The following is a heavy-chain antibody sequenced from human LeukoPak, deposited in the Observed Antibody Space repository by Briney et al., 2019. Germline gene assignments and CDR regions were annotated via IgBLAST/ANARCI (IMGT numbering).Heavy chain of an antibody. D-gene: IGHD1-26*01. CDR1: GGSISSGGYY. CDR2: IYYSGST. J-gene: IGHJ3*02. V-gene: IGHV4-31*03. Sequence: PSETLSLTCTVSGGSISSGGYYWSCIRQHPGKGLEWIGYIYYSGSTYYSPSLKSRVTISVDTSKNQFSLNLSSVTAADTAVYFCARDQASDAFDIWGQGTMVTVSS. CDR3: ARDQASDAFDI.